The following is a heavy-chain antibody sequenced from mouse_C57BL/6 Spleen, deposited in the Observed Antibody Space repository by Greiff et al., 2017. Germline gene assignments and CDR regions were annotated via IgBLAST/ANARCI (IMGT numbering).Heavy chain of an antibody. CDR1: GYTFTDYN. D-gene: IGHD2-3*01. J-gene: IGHJ2*01. V-gene: IGHV1-22*01. CDR2: INPNNGGT. CDR3: ARCFGYYYFDY. Sequence: EVKLMESGPELVKPGASVKMSCKASGYTFTDYNMHWVKQSHGKSLEWIGYINPNNGGTSYNQKFKGKATLTVNKSSSTAYMELRSLTSEDSAVYYCARCFGYYYFDYWGQGTTLTVSS.